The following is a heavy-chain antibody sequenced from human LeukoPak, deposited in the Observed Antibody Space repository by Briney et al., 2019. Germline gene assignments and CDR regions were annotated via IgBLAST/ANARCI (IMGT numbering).Heavy chain of an antibody. Sequence: SVKVSCKASGDTFSSYAISWVRQGPGQGPEWMGGIIPIFATANYAQKFQGRVTITADESKSTAYMELSRLRSEDTAVYYCVREKDDSSGYGDDAFDIWGQGTMVTGTS. CDR2: IIPIFATA. V-gene: IGHV1-69*13. D-gene: IGHD3-22*01. CDR3: VREKDDSSGYGDDAFDI. J-gene: IGHJ3*02. CDR1: GDTFSSYA.